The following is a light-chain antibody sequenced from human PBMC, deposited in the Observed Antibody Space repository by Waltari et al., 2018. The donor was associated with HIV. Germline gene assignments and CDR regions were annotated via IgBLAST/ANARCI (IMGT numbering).Light chain of an antibody. CDR2: YDD. CDR1: SSNIGNNA. CDR3: AAWDDSLNGPV. J-gene: IGLJ2*01. Sequence: QSVLTQPPSVSEAPRQRVTISCSGSSSNIGNNAVNWYQQLPGKAPKLLIYYDDLLPPGVSDRFSGSKSGTSASLAISGLQSEDEADYYCAAWDDSLNGPVFGGGTKLTVL. V-gene: IGLV1-36*01.